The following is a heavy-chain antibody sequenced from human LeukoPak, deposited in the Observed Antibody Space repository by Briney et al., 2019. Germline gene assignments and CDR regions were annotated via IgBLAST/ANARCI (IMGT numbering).Heavy chain of an antibody. CDR2: IYSGGST. D-gene: IGHD2-2*01. CDR3: AVGYCSSTSCYWGSFDY. V-gene: IGHV3-53*01. CDR1: GFTVSSNY. Sequence: GGSLRLSCAASGFTVSSNYMSWVRQAPGKGLEWVSVIYSGGSTYYADSVEGRFTISRDNSKNTLYLQMNRLRAEDTAVYYCAVGYCSSTSCYWGSFDYWGQGTLVTVSS. J-gene: IGHJ4*02.